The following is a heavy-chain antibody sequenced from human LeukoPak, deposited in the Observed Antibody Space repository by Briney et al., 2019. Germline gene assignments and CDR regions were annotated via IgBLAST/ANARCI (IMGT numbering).Heavy chain of an antibody. CDR2: IYYSGST. Sequence: PSETLSLTCTVSGGSISSYYWSWIRQPPGKGLEWIGYIYYSGSTNYNPSLKSRVTISIDTSKNQFSLKLSSVTAADTAMYYCARNLLGSDVFDIWGQGTMVTVSS. V-gene: IGHV4-59*12. CDR1: GGSISSYY. CDR3: ARNLLGSDVFDI. J-gene: IGHJ3*02. D-gene: IGHD7-27*01.